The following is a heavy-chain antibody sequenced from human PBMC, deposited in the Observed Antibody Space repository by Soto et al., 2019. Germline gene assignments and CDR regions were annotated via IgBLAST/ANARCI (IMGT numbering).Heavy chain of an antibody. D-gene: IGHD3-22*01. J-gene: IGHJ4*02. CDR2: MYYSGGT. V-gene: IGHV4-59*01. Sequence: SETLSLTCTVSGGSISGYYCTWIRQPPGKGLEWIGYMYYSGGTNYNPSLKSRVTISVDTSQNQFSLKVSSVTAADTAIYYCARMCHYYDGGYFDYWGQGALVTVSS. CDR1: GGSISGYY. CDR3: ARMCHYYDGGYFDY.